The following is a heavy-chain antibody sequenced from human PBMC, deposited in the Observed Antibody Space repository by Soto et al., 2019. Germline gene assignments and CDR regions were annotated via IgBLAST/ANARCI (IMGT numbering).Heavy chain of an antibody. CDR2: ISGSGSTI. J-gene: IGHJ4*02. Sequence: EVQLVESGGGLVQPGGSLRLSCIVSGFTFSSYNMNWVRQAPGKGLEWVTYISGSGSTIYYADSVKGRFTISRDNVKNSLSLQMNSLRDEDTDVYYWARSKYIDYWGQVTLVTVSS. V-gene: IGHV3-48*02. CDR3: ARSKYIDY. CDR1: GFTFSSYN. D-gene: IGHD4-4*01.